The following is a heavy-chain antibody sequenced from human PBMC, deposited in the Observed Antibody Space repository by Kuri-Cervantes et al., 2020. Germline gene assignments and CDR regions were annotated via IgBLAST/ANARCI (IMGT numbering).Heavy chain of an antibody. D-gene: IGHD3-9*01. CDR2: ISYDGSNK. CDR3: AKPFYDILTGHPPGDDAFDI. Sequence: GESLKISCAASGFTFSSYGMHWVRQAPGKGLEWVAVISYDGSNKYYADSVKGRFTISRDNSKNTLYLQMNSLSAEDTAVYYCAKPFYDILTGHPPGDDAFDIWGQGTMVTVSS. V-gene: IGHV3-30*18. J-gene: IGHJ3*02. CDR1: GFTFSSYG.